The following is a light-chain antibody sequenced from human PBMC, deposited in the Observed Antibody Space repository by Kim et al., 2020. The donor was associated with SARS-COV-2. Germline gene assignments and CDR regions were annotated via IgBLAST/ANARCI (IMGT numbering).Light chain of an antibody. V-gene: IGLV1-40*01. Sequence: RVTISCTGNSSNVGAGYDAHWYQQLPGTVPRLLIYGNNNRPSGVPDRFSGSKSGASASRAITGLQAEDEADYYCHSYDNSLPGSVFGGGTQLTVL. J-gene: IGLJ2*01. CDR2: GNN. CDR1: SSNVGAGYD. CDR3: HSYDNSLPGSV.